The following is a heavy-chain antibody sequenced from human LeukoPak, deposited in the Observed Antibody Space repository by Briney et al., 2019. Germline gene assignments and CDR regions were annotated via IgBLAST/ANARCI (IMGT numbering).Heavy chain of an antibody. CDR1: GFTFSSYA. Sequence: GGSLRLSCAASGFTFSSYAMSWVRQAPGKGLEWVSAISGSGGSTYYADSVKGRFTISRDNSKNTLYLQMNSLRAEDTAVYYCAKDVSYYYDSSRQIDYWGQGTLVTVSS. J-gene: IGHJ4*02. CDR2: ISGSGGST. V-gene: IGHV3-23*01. CDR3: AKDVSYYYDSSRQIDY. D-gene: IGHD3-22*01.